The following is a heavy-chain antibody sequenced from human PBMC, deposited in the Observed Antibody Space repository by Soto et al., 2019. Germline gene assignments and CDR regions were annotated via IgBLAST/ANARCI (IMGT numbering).Heavy chain of an antibody. D-gene: IGHD2-15*01. Sequence: ASVKVSCKASGGTFSSYTISWVRQAPGQGLEWMGRIIPILGIANYAQKFQGRVTITADKSTSTAYMELSSLRSEDTAVYYCARGLVSSWDWFDPWGQGTLVTVSS. CDR3: ARGLVSSWDWFDP. V-gene: IGHV1-69*02. CDR2: IIPILGIA. J-gene: IGHJ5*02. CDR1: GGTFSSYT.